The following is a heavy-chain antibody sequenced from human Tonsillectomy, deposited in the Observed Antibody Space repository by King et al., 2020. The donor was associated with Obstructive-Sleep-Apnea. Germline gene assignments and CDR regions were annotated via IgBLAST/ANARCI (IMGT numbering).Heavy chain of an antibody. Sequence: VQLQESGPGLVKPSQTLSLTCTVSGGSISSGGYYWSWIRQHPGKGLEWIGYIYYSGSTYYNPSLKSRVTISVDTSKNQSSLKLSSVTAADTAVYYCSRDRGEYVWGSPLEFDYWGQGTLVTVSS. CDR2: IYYSGST. CDR1: GGSISSGGYY. D-gene: IGHD3-16*01. CDR3: SRDRGEYVWGSPLEFDY. V-gene: IGHV4-31*03. J-gene: IGHJ4*02.